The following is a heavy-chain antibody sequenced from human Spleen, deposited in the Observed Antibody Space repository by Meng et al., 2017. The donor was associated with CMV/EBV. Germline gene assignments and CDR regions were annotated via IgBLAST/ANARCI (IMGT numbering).Heavy chain of an antibody. D-gene: IGHD3-3*01. CDR2: INPSSGGA. CDR1: GYTFTGYY. Sequence: ASVKVSCKASGYTFTGYYMNWVRQAPGQGLEWMGWINPSSGGANYAQNFQGRVTMTRDTSISTAYMELSRLRSDDTAVYYCARDVGIFGVANWFDPWGQGTLVTVSS. J-gene: IGHJ5*02. CDR3: ARDVGIFGVANWFDP. V-gene: IGHV1-2*02.